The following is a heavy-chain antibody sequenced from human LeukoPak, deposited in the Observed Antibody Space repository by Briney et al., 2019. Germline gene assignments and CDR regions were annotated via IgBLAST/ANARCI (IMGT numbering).Heavy chain of an antibody. J-gene: IGHJ4*02. Sequence: GGSLRLSCAASGFTFSSYAMHWVRQAPGKGLEWVAVISYDGGNKYYADSVKGRFTISRDNSKNTLYLQMNSLRAEDTAVYYCARALGGELYHYFDYWGQGTLVTVSS. CDR1: GFTFSSYA. V-gene: IGHV3-30*01. D-gene: IGHD3-16*01. CDR2: ISYDGGNK. CDR3: ARALGGELYHYFDY.